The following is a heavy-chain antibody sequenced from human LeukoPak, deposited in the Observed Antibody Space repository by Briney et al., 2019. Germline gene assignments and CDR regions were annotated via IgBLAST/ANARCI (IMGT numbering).Heavy chain of an antibody. CDR2: ISGSGSSA. V-gene: IGHV3-23*01. D-gene: IGHD2-2*01. J-gene: IGHJ6*03. CDR3: AKGSFRCTSSTCPQYYYYMDV. Sequence: GGSLRLSCAASGFTFINHAMSWVRQAPGKGLEWVSVISGSGSSAYYADSVKGRFTISTDNSRNILYLQMNSLRAEDTALYYCAKGSFRCTSSTCPQYYYYMDVWGKGATVTVSS. CDR1: GFTFINHA.